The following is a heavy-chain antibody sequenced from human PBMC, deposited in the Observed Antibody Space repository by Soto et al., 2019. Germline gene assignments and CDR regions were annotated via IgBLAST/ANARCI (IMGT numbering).Heavy chain of an antibody. CDR1: GGSFSGYY. V-gene: IGHV4-34*01. Sequence: SETLSLTCAVYGGSFSGYYWSWIRQPPGKGLEWIGEINHSGSTNYNPSLKSRVTTSVDTSKDQFSLKLSSVTAADTAVYYCARALDLYYYYGMDVWGQGTTVTVSS. D-gene: IGHD1-1*01. J-gene: IGHJ6*02. CDR3: ARALDLYYYYGMDV. CDR2: INHSGST.